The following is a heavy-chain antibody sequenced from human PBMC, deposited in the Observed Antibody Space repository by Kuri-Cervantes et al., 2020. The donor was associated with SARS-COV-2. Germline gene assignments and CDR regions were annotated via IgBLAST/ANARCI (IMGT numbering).Heavy chain of an antibody. V-gene: IGHV4-38-2*02. CDR2: IYHSGST. Sequence: GSLRLSCTVSGYSISSGYYWGWIRQPPGKGLEWIGSIYHSGSTYYNPSLKSRVTISVDTSKNQFSLKLSSVTAADTAVYYCARLGAFDIWGQGTMVTVSS. CDR3: ARLGAFDI. J-gene: IGHJ3*02. CDR1: GYSISSGYY.